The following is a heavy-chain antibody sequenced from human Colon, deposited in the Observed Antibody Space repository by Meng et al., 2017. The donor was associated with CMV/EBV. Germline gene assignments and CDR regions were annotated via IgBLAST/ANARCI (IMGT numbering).Heavy chain of an antibody. CDR1: GFTCSSYA. CDR3: ARDAFSITDY. CDR2: ISYDGSNK. V-gene: IGHV3-30*04. D-gene: IGHD3-10*01. J-gene: IGHJ4*02. Sequence: LSCAASGFTCSSYAMHWVRQAPGKGLEWVAVISYDGSNKYYADSVKGRFTISRDNSKNTLYLQMNSLRAEDTAVYYCARDAFSITDYWGQGTLVTVSS.